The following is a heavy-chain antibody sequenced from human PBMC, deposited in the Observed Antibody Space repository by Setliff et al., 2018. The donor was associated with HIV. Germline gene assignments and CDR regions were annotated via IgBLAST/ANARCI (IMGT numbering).Heavy chain of an antibody. CDR1: GGSISSHF. D-gene: IGHD1-26*01. Sequence: SETLSLTCTVSGGSISSHFWMWIRQPPGKGLEWIGYVHHSGTTNSKPSLKSRVTVSADTSNNQFSLRLTSMTAADTAVYYCARTSVGATGLYAFDIWGQGTMVTVSS. J-gene: IGHJ3*02. CDR2: VHHSGTT. CDR3: ARTSVGATGLYAFDI. V-gene: IGHV4-59*08.